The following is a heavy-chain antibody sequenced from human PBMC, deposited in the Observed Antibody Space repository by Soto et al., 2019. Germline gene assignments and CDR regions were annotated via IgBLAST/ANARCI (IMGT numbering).Heavy chain of an antibody. V-gene: IGHV4-30-4*01. J-gene: IGHJ5*02. CDR1: GASIRSTDYY. CDR3: VRTARQGAVAPHWFDR. D-gene: IGHD2-21*02. Sequence: SETLSLTCTVSGASIRSTDYYWSWVRQAPGKGLEWIGYVYYTGSTYYNPSLMSRLTISVDTSKNQFSLKLTSVTAAETAVYYCVRTARQGAVAPHWFDRWGQGTQVTVSS. CDR2: VYYTGST.